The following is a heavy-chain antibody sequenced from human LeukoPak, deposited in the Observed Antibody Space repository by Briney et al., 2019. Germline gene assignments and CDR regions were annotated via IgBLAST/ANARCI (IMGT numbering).Heavy chain of an antibody. D-gene: IGHD3-22*01. Sequence: PSETLSLTCAVYGGSFSGYYWNWIRQPPGKGLEWIGEINHDGSTNYNPSLKSRVTISVDTSKNQFSLKLSSVTAADTAVYYCARGTLGSGYFDAFDIWGQGTMVTVSS. V-gene: IGHV4-34*01. CDR3: ARGTLGSGYFDAFDI. J-gene: IGHJ3*02. CDR2: INHDGST. CDR1: GGSFSGYY.